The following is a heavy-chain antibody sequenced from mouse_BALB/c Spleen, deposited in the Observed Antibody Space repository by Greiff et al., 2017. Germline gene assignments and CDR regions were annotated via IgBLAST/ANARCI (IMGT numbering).Heavy chain of an antibody. J-gene: IGHJ4*01. D-gene: IGHD2-1*01. CDR1: GYTFTSYY. V-gene: IGHV1S56*01. CDR2: IYPGNVNT. Sequence: VQLQQSGPELVKPGASVRISCKASGYTFTSYYIHWVKQRPGQGLEWIGWIYPGNVNTKYNEKFKGKATLTADKSSSTAYMQLSSLTSEDSAVYFCARYGNYVYAMDYWGQGTSVTVSS. CDR3: ARYGNYVYAMDY.